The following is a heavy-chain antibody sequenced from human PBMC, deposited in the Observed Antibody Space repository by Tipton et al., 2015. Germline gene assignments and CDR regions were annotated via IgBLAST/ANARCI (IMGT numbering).Heavy chain of an antibody. V-gene: IGHV3-9*01. CDR1: GFSIDDYV. CDR3: ARASAWAFDY. D-gene: IGHD6-19*01. J-gene: IGHJ4*02. CDR2: ISWNSGSI. Sequence: SLRLSCVASGFSIDDYVMHWVRQAPGKGLEWVSGISWNSGSIGYADSVKGRFTISRDNAKNSLYLQMNSLRAEDTAVYYCARASAWAFDYWGQGTLVTVSS.